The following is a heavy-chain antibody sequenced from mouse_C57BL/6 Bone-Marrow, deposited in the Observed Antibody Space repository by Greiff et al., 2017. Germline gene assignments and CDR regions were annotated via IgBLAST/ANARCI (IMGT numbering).Heavy chain of an antibody. CDR2: IHPNSGST. Sequence: QVQLQQPGAELVKPGASVTLSCKASGYTFTRYWMHWVKQRPGQGLEWIGMIHPNSGSTNYNEKFKSKATLTVDKSSSTAYMQLSSLTSEDSAVYYCAHGYYYYLDYWGQGTTLTVSS. V-gene: IGHV1-64*01. CDR1: GYTFTRYW. D-gene: IGHD2-3*01. J-gene: IGHJ2*01. CDR3: AHGYYYYLDY.